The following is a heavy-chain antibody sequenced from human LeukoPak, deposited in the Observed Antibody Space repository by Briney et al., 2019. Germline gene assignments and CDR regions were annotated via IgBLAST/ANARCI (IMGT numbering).Heavy chain of an antibody. Sequence: SGPTRVKPTQTLTLTCTFSGFSLSTSGVGAGWIRQPPGRALEWLALLYWGDCKQYSPSLKSRLTVTKDTSKDQVALTMTNMDPVDTATYYCAHSPYTGNYYYFDDWGQGTRVTVSS. CDR3: AHSPYTGNYYYFDD. CDR1: GFSLSTSGVG. CDR2: LYWGDCK. D-gene: IGHD1-26*01. J-gene: IGHJ4*02. V-gene: IGHV2-5*02.